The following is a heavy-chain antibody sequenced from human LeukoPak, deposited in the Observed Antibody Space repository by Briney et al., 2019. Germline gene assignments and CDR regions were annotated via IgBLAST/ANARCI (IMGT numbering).Heavy chain of an antibody. CDR3: ARHDDSNTYIDAFDI. CDR2: INHSGST. V-gene: IGHV4-34*01. D-gene: IGHD2/OR15-2a*01. Sequence: SETLSLTCAVYGGSFSGYYWSWIRQPPGKGLEWIGEINHSGSTNYNPSLKSRVTISVDTSKNQFSLKLSSVTAADTAVYYCARHDDSNTYIDAFDIWGQGTLVTVSS. J-gene: IGHJ3*02. CDR1: GGSFSGYY.